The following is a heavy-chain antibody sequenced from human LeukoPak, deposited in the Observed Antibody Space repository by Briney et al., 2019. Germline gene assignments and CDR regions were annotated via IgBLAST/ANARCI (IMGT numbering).Heavy chain of an antibody. D-gene: IGHD4-17*01. J-gene: IGHJ4*02. CDR3: ARRVRTGGDYAYYFDY. CDR2: INHSGST. Sequence: SETLSLTCAVYGGSFSGYYWSWIRQPPGKGLEWIGEINHSGSTNYNPSLKSRVTISVDTSKNQFSLKLSSVTAADTAVYYCARRVRTGGDYAYYFDYWGQGTLVTVSS. CDR1: GGSFSGYY. V-gene: IGHV4-34*01.